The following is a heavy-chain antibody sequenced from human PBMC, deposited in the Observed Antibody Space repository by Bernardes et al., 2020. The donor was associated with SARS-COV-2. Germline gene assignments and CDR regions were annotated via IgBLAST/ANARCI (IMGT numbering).Heavy chain of an antibody. J-gene: IGHJ4*02. CDR3: ARPGRPGAYYFDY. D-gene: IGHD1-26*01. V-gene: IGHV3-7*01. CDR1: GFTFSSYW. CDR2: IKQDGSEK. Sequence: GGSLRLSCAASGFTFSSYWMSWVRQAPGKGLEWVANIKQDGSEKYYVDSVKGRFTISRDNAKNSLYLQMNSLRAEDTAVYYCARPGRPGAYYFDYWGQGNRVTVSS.